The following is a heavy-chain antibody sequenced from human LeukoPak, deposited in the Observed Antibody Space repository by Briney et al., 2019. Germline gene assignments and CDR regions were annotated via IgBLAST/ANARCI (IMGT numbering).Heavy chain of an antibody. D-gene: IGHD5-12*01. CDR1: GGSFSGYY. CDR3: ARRRDGYNAVRAFDY. J-gene: IGHJ4*02. V-gene: IGHV4-34*01. CDR2: INHSGST. Sequence: SETPSLTCAVYGGSFSGYYWSWIRQPPGKGLEWIGEINHSGSTNYNPSLKSRVTISVDTSKNQFSLKLSSVTAADTAVYYCARRRDGYNAVRAFDYWGQGTLVTVSS.